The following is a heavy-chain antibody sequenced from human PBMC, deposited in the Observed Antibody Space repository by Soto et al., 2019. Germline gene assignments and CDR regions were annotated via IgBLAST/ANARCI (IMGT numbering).Heavy chain of an antibody. D-gene: IGHD6-13*01. CDR3: ASGLVEYSSSWYDY. V-gene: IGHV3-74*01. Sequence: HPGGSLRLSCAASGFTFSNSWMHWVRQAPGKGLVWVSRINSDGSSTSYADSVKGRFTISRDNAKNTLYLQMNSLRAEDTAVYYCASGLVEYSSSWYDYWGQGTLVTVSS. CDR1: GFTFSNSW. CDR2: INSDGSST. J-gene: IGHJ4*02.